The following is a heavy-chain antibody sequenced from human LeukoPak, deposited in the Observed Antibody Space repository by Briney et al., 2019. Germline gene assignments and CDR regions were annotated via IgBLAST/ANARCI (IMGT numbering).Heavy chain of an antibody. CDR3: ARDSALHAWFGLYYFDY. J-gene: IGHJ4*02. CDR2: ISYDGYDK. Sequence: GGSLRLSCVASGFTFNDYAMYWVRQAPGKGLEWVTLISYDGYDKSYADSVRGRFTISRDNSRNTLYLQMDSLRSEDTAVYYCARDSALHAWFGLYYFDYWGQGTLVTVSS. V-gene: IGHV3-30-3*01. CDR1: GFTFNDYA. D-gene: IGHD3-10*01.